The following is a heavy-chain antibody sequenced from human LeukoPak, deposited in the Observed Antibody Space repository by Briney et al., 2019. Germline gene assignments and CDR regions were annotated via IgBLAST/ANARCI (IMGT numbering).Heavy chain of an antibody. V-gene: IGHV3-66*01. Sequence: GGSLRLSCAASGFTVSSNCMSWVRQAPGKGLEWVSVIYSGGSTYYADSVKGRFTISRDNSKNTLYLQMNSLRAEDTAVYYCAREALGDSSGYYYDNYYYYGMDVWGQGTTVTVSS. CDR3: AREALGDSSGYYYDNYYYYGMDV. CDR1: GFTVSSNC. D-gene: IGHD3-22*01. J-gene: IGHJ6*02. CDR2: IYSGGST.